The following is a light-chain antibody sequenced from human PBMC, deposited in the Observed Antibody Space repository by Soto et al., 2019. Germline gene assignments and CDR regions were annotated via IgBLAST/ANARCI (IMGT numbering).Light chain of an antibody. Sequence: EIVLTQSPATLSLSPGEKATLSCRASQSVATYLAWYQQRLGQAPRLLIYDASNRATGIPARFSGSGSGTDFTLTISSLEPEDFAIYYCQQRSDWPSYTFGQGTKLEIK. V-gene: IGKV3-11*01. J-gene: IGKJ2*01. CDR1: QSVATY. CDR3: QQRSDWPSYT. CDR2: DAS.